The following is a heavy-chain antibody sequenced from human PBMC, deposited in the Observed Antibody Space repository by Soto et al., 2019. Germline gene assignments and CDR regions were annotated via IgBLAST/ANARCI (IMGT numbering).Heavy chain of an antibody. CDR2: ISSSGSTI. CDR3: ARTPSSSSSDYYYYYGMDV. CDR1: GFTFSDYY. V-gene: IGHV3-11*01. J-gene: IGHJ6*02. Sequence: GESLKISCAASGFTFSDYYMSWIRQAPGKGLEWVSYISSSGSTIYYADSVKGRFTISRDNAKNSLYLQMNSLRAEDTAVYYCARTPSSSSSDYYYYYGMDVWGQGTTVTVSS. D-gene: IGHD6-6*01.